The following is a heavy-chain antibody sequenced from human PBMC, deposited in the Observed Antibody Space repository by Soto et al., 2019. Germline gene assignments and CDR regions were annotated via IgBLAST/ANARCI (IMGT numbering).Heavy chain of an antibody. J-gene: IGHJ3*02. Sequence: GGSLRLSCAASGFTFDDYAMHWVRQAPGKGLEWVSGISWNSGSIGYADSVKGRFTISRDNAKNSLYLQMNSLRSEDTAVYYCARDGGAYYGGNFEGHGAFDIWGQGTMVTVSS. CDR3: ARDGGAYYGGNFEGHGAFDI. D-gene: IGHD4-17*01. V-gene: IGHV3-9*01. CDR1: GFTFDDYA. CDR2: ISWNSGSI.